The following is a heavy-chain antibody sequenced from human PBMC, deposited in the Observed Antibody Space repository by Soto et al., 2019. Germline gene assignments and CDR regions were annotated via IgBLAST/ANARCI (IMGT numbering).Heavy chain of an antibody. D-gene: IGHD6-19*01. CDR2: ISYDGSNK. CDR1: GFTFSSYG. Sequence: GGSLRLSCAASGFTFSSYGMHWVRQAPGKGLEWVAVISYDGSNKYYADSVKGRFTISRDNSKNTLYLQMNSLRAEDTAVYYCAKSRMVAGSFSYYFVYWGQGTLVTVSS. CDR3: AKSRMVAGSFSYYFVY. J-gene: IGHJ4*02. V-gene: IGHV3-30*18.